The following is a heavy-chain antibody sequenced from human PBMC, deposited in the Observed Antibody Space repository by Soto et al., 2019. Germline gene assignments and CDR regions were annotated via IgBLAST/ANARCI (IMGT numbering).Heavy chain of an antibody. V-gene: IGHV3-23*01. D-gene: IGHD2-15*01. CDR1: GLTFSSYA. J-gene: IGHJ5*02. CDR2: ISGSGGST. Sequence: EVQLLESGGGLVQPGGSLRLSCQASGLTFSSYAMSWVRQAPGTGLEWVSAISGSGGSTYYADSVKGRFTISRNNSKSTLDLKMNRLRAEDTAVYYCAKDRCSGGSCYGFSSQDWVDPWGQGTLVTVSS. CDR3: AKDRCSGGSCYGFSSQDWVDP.